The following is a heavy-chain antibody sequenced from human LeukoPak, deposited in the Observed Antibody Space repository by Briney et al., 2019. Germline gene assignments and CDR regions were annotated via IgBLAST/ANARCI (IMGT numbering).Heavy chain of an antibody. CDR1: GFTFSSYS. CDR3: VGDSSGYYSYFDY. Sequence: GGSLRLSCAAYGFTFSSYSMNWVRQAPGKGREWVSYISSTSSTIYYADSVKGRFTISRDNAKNSLYLQMNSLRAEDTAVYYCVGDSSGYYSYFDYWGQGTLVTVSS. J-gene: IGHJ4*02. CDR2: ISSTSSTI. D-gene: IGHD3-22*01. V-gene: IGHV3-48*01.